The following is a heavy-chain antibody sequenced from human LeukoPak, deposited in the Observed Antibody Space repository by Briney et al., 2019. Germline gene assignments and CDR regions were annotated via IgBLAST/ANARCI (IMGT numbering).Heavy chain of an antibody. CDR2: MNPNSGNT. V-gene: IGHV1-8*01. Sequence: ASVKVSCKASGYTFTSYDINWVRQATGQGPEWMGWMNPNSGNTGYAQKFQGRVTMTRNTSISTAYMELSSLRSEDTAVYYCARGYESGWYLEGGYFDYWGQGTLVTVSS. D-gene: IGHD6-19*01. J-gene: IGHJ4*02. CDR3: ARGYESGWYLEGGYFDY. CDR1: GYTFTSYD.